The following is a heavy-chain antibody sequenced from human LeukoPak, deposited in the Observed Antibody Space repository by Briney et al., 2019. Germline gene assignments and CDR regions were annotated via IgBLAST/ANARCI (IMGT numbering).Heavy chain of an antibody. D-gene: IGHD2-15*01. CDR2: ISYDGSNK. Sequence: PGRSLRLSCAASGFTFSSYGMHWVRQAPGKGLEWVAVISYDGSNKYYADSVKGRFTISRDNSKNTLYLQMNSLRAEDTAVYYCARGEEYCSGGSCYRYFQHWGQGTLVTVSS. V-gene: IGHV3-30*03. CDR3: ARGEEYCSGGSCYRYFQH. J-gene: IGHJ1*01. CDR1: GFTFSSYG.